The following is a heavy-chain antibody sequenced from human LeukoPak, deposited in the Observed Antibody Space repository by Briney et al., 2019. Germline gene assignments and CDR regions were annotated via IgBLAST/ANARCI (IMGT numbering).Heavy chain of an antibody. Sequence: SETLSLTCAVYGGSFSGYYWSWIRQPPGKGLEWIGSIYHSGSTYYNPSLKSRVTISVDTSKNQFSLKLSSVTAADTAVYYCAREQDYGYKQFGPFDPWGQGTLVTVSS. CDR3: AREQDYGYKQFGPFDP. CDR2: IYHSGST. J-gene: IGHJ5*02. CDR1: GGSFSGYY. D-gene: IGHD5-24*01. V-gene: IGHV4-34*01.